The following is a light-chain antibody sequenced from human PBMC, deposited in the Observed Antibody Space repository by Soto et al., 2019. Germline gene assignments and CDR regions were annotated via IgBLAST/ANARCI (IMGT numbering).Light chain of an antibody. Sequence: EIVMTQSPPSLTVTPGEPASISCRSSQRLLHSNGNIFLDWYLQKPGQSPQLLIYLGSNRASGVPDRVTGSEAGTDFTLKISRVEAEDVGFYYCMQALQTPYTFGKGTKLEIK. CDR3: MQALQTPYT. CDR1: QRLLHSNGNIF. V-gene: IGKV2-28*01. CDR2: LGS. J-gene: IGKJ2*01.